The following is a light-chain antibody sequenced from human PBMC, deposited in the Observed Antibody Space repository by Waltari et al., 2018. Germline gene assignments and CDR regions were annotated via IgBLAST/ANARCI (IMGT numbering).Light chain of an antibody. CDR1: ALPKQH. Sequence: SSELTQPPSVSVSPGQTASITCSADALPKQHGYWYQQKPGQAPVLVIYKDTERPSGIPERFSGSSSGTTVTLTISGVQAEDEADYYCQSADSSGTYVVFGAGTKLTVL. CDR2: KDT. V-gene: IGLV3-25*03. CDR3: QSADSSGTYVV. J-gene: IGLJ2*01.